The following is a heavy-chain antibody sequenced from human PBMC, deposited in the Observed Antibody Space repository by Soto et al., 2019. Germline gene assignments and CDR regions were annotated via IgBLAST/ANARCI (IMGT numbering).Heavy chain of an antibody. V-gene: IGHV3-21*06. Sequence: PGGSLRLSCAASGFTFSYYALHWVRRAPGKGLEWVSSISGIRDYIRYADSAKGRFTISRDNAKTSLYLQMNSLTAEDTAVYYCAREGVHNYNEYYFDYWGQGTLVTVSS. CDR2: ISGIRDYI. CDR1: GFTFSYYA. CDR3: AREGVHNYNEYYFDY. J-gene: IGHJ4*02. D-gene: IGHD3-22*01.